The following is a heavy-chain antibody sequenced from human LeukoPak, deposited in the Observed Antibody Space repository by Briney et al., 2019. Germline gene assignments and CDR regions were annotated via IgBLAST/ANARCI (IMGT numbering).Heavy chain of an antibody. D-gene: IGHD3-16*01. CDR2: ISGSGGST. CDR3: AKDSLWVYQSQGMYYFDY. Sequence: PGGSLRLSCAASGFTFSSYNMHWVRQAPGKGLEWVSAISGSGGSTYYADSVKGRFTISGDNSKNTLYLQMNSLRAEDTAVYYCAKDSLWVYQSQGMYYFDYWGQGTLVTVSS. V-gene: IGHV3-23*01. J-gene: IGHJ4*02. CDR1: GFTFSSYN.